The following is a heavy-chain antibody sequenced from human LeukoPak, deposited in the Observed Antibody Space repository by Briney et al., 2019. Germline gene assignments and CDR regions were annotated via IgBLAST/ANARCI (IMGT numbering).Heavy chain of an antibody. Sequence: PGGSLRLSCAASGFTFSSYAMSWVRQAPGKGLEWVSAISGSGGSTYYADSVKGRFTISRDNSKNTLYLQMNSLSAEDTAVYYCAKGSISWYRVALDYWGQGTLVTVSS. CDR3: AKGSISWYRVALDY. V-gene: IGHV3-23*01. J-gene: IGHJ4*02. CDR2: ISGSGGST. D-gene: IGHD6-13*01. CDR1: GFTFSSYA.